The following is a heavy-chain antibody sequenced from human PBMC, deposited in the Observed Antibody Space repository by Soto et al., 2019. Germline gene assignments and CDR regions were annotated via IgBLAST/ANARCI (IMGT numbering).Heavy chain of an antibody. CDR1: GFTFSTYS. V-gene: IGHV3-74*01. Sequence: HGWSVMLSCSHIGFTFSTYSMHRVRHSPGKGLVWVSRINSDGSSTSYADSVKGRFTISRDNAKNTLYLQMNSLRAEDTAVYYCARDYDFWSGYLRPDYYMDVWGKGTTVTVSS. CDR2: INSDGSST. J-gene: IGHJ6*03. D-gene: IGHD3-3*01. CDR3: ARDYDFWSGYLRPDYYMDV.